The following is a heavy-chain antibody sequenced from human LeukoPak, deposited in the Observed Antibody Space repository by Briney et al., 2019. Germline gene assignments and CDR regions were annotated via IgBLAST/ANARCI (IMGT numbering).Heavy chain of an antibody. D-gene: IGHD6-19*01. CDR1: GGSFSGYY. CDR3: ARGGGGWYVGY. CDR2: INHSGST. V-gene: IGHV4-34*01. Sequence: SETLSLTCAVYGGSFSGYYWGWIRQPPGKGLEWIGEINHSGSTNYNPSLKSRVTISVDTSKNQFSLKLSSVTAADTAVYYCARGGGGWYVGYWGQGTLVTVSS. J-gene: IGHJ4*02.